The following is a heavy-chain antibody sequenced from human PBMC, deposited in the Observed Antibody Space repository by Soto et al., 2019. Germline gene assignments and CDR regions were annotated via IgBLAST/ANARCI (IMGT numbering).Heavy chain of an antibody. CDR3: ARLYYDLWSGYYRPRGYYYYYYMDV. CDR2: IYYSGST. D-gene: IGHD3-3*01. CDR1: GGSISSYY. V-gene: IGHV4-59*08. J-gene: IGHJ6*03. Sequence: SETLSLTCTVSGGSISSYYWSWIRQPPGKGLEWIEYIYYSGSTNYNPSLKSRVTISVDTSKNQFSLKLSSVTAADTAVYYCARLYYDLWSGYYRPRGYYYYYYMDVWGKGTTVTVSS.